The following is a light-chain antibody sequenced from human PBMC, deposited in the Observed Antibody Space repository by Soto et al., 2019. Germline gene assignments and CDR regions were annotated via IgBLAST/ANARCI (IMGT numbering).Light chain of an antibody. CDR3: MQSIRWWT. V-gene: IGKV2D-29*01. J-gene: IGKJ1*01. Sequence: DVVLTQTPLTLSVTPGQPASISCKASQDLLHSDGRTYFYWYLQKPGQPPQLLIYEVSNRFSGVPERFSGSGSGTDFTLTISRVEAEDIGVYYCMQSIRWWTFGQGTKVDIK. CDR2: EVS. CDR1: QDLLHSDGRTY.